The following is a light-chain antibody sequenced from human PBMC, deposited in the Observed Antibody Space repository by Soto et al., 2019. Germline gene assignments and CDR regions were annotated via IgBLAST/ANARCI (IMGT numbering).Light chain of an antibody. CDR3: QSYDSTLSASYV. V-gene: IGLV1-40*01. CDR1: SSNIGADYD. Sequence: QSVLTQPPSVSGAPGQRVTISCTGSSSNIGADYDVHWYQQRPGTAPKLLIFGNNNRPSGVPDRFSGSKSGTSASLAITGLQAEDEGDYYCQSYDSTLSASYVLGNGTKAT. J-gene: IGLJ1*01. CDR2: GNN.